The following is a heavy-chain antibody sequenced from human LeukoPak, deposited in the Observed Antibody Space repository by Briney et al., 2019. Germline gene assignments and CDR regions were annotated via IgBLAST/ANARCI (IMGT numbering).Heavy chain of an antibody. CDR3: ARPFSGSLYYFDY. CDR1: EFDFSSHA. V-gene: IGHV3-23*01. Sequence: QTGGSLRLSCAASEFDFSSHAMTWVPQAPGKGLEWVSAISISGSKTYYADSVKGRFTISRDNSKNTLYLQMNSLRAEDTAVYYCARPFSGSLYYFDYWGQGTLVTVSS. D-gene: IGHD1-26*01. J-gene: IGHJ4*02. CDR2: ISISGSKT.